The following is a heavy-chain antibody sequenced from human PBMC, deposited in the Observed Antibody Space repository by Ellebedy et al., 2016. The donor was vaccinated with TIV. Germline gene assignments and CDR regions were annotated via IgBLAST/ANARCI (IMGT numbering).Heavy chain of an antibody. CDR2: IDPSDSYT. CDR3: ARQGYDILTGYGMDV. V-gene: IGHV5-10-1*01. D-gene: IGHD3-9*01. CDR1: GYSFTSYW. J-gene: IGHJ6*02. Sequence: GESLKISXKGSGYSFTSYWISWVRQMPGKGLEWMGRIDPSDSYTNYSPSFQGHVTISADKSISTAYLQWSSLKASDTAMYYCARQGYDILTGYGMDVWGQGTTVTVSS.